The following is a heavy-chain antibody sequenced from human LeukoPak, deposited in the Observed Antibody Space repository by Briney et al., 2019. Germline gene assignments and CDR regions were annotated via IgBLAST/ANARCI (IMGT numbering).Heavy chain of an antibody. CDR3: ARALADLNYYYYGMDV. CDR2: INHSGST. CDR1: GGSFSGYY. J-gene: IGHJ6*02. V-gene: IGHV4-34*01. Sequence: PSETLSLTCAVYGGSFSGYYWSWIRQPPGKGLEWIGEINHSGSTNYNPSLKSRVTISVDTPKNQFSLKLSSVTAADTAVYYCARALADLNYYYYGMDVWGQGTTVTVSS.